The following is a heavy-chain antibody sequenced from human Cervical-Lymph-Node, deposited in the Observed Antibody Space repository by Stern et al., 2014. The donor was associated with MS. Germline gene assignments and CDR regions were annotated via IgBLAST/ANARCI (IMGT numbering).Heavy chain of an antibody. CDR2: ISWSGTKI. J-gene: IGHJ6*02. Sequence: EVQLVESGGGLVQPGRSLRLSCAAAGFAFDDYAMHWVRKAPGKGLEWVSGISWSGTKIGYADSVKGRFTISRDNAKNSLFLQMNNLRAEDTALYYCATANYEFGYYGMDVWGQGTAVTVS. CDR3: ATANYEFGYYGMDV. CDR1: GFAFDDYA. D-gene: IGHD3-3*01. V-gene: IGHV3-9*01.